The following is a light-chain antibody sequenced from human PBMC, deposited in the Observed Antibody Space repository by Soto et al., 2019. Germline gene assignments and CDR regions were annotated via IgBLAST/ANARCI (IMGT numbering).Light chain of an antibody. CDR3: EAWDDSLDGPV. CDR1: SSNIGSNT. V-gene: IGLV1-44*01. J-gene: IGLJ2*01. CDR2: INN. Sequence: QPVLTQPPSASGTPGQRVTISCSGSSSNIGSNTVNWYQQLPGTAPKLLIYINNQRPSGVPDRFSGSKSGTSASLAISGLQSEDEADYYCEAWDDSLDGPVFGGGTKLTVL.